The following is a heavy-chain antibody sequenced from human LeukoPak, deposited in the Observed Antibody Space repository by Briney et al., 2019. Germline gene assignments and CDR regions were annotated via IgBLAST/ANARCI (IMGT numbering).Heavy chain of an antibody. J-gene: IGHJ4*02. CDR2: IWQDGSEQ. V-gene: IGHV3-7*01. CDR1: GFTFSNYW. D-gene: IGHD3-3*01. Sequence: GGSLRLSCAASGFTFSNYWMTWVRQAPGKGLEWMASIWQDGSEQYYVDSVKGRFTISRDNAKNFLYLQMDSLRAEDTAVYYCASLKLRFLEWLFDSWGQGTLVTVSS. CDR3: ASLKLRFLEWLFDS.